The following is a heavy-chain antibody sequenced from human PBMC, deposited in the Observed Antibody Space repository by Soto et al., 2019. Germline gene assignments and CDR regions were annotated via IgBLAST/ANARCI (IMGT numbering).Heavy chain of an antibody. Sequence: GGSLRLSCAASGFTFSSYAMSWVRQAPGKGLEWVSAISGSGGSTYYADSVKGRFTISRDNSKNTLYLQMNSLRAEDTAVYYCAKDTLPFYSSSWYPTPLDYWGQGTLVTVSS. D-gene: IGHD6-13*01. CDR2: ISGSGGST. CDR1: GFTFSSYA. J-gene: IGHJ4*02. CDR3: AKDTLPFYSSSWYPTPLDY. V-gene: IGHV3-23*01.